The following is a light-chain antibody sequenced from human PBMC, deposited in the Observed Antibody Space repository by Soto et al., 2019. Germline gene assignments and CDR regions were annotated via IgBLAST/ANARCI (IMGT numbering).Light chain of an antibody. Sequence: QSALTHPASVSGSPGQSSTISCTGTSSDVGGCNYVSWYQQHPGKAPKLLILDGYSRPSGVPDRFCGSKSGNTASLTVSGLQAADEADYFCKSYAGSPTYAFGSGTKVTV. CDR3: KSYAGSPTYA. CDR1: SSDVGGCNY. J-gene: IGLJ1*01. V-gene: IGLV2-8*01. CDR2: DGY.